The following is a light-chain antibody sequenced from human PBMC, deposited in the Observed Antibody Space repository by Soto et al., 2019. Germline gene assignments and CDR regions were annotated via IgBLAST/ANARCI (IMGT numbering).Light chain of an antibody. CDR3: CSYASGSIYV. V-gene: IGLV2-14*01. CDR2: EVG. CDR1: SSDVGAFNY. Sequence: QSALTQPASVSGSPGQSITISCTGNSSDVGAFNYVSWYLQYPGKAPKLMIYEVGNRPSGVSNRFSGSKSGNTASLTISGLQAEDEADYYCCSYASGSIYVFGTGTKVTVL. J-gene: IGLJ1*01.